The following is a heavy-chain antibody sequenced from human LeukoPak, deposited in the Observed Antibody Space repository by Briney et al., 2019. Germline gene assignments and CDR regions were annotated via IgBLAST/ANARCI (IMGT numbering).Heavy chain of an antibody. Sequence: TSETLSLTCTVSLDSTTSNFWSWVRQPPGKGLEWIGEIHRSGSPNYNPSLQSRVTISIDRSRNQIVLELSSVTAADTALYFCARLVGYYSRGSCYHFDYWGQGSLVTVSS. D-gene: IGHD2-15*01. V-gene: IGHV4-4*02. CDR1: LDSTTSNF. CDR3: ARLVGYYSRGSCYHFDY. CDR2: IHRSGSP. J-gene: IGHJ4*02.